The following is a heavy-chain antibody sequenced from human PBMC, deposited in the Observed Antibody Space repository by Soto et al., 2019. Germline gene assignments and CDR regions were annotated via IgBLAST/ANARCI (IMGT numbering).Heavy chain of an antibody. CDR3: ARVPPYCGGDCYVDY. J-gene: IGHJ4*02. V-gene: IGHV3-33*01. CDR2: IWYDGSNK. Sequence: PGGSLRLSCAASGFTFSSYGMHWVRPAPGKGLEWVAVIWYDGSNKYYADSVKGRFTISRDNSKNTLYLQMNSLRAEDTAVYYCARVPPYCGGDCYVDYWGQGTLVTVA. CDR1: GFTFSSYG. D-gene: IGHD2-21*02.